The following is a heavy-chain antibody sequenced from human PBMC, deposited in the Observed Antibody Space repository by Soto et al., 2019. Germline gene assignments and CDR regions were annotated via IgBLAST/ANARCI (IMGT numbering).Heavy chain of an antibody. D-gene: IGHD6-19*01. J-gene: IGHJ4*02. CDR1: GFTFSSYA. Sequence: EGSLRLSCAASGFTFSSYAMHWVRQAPGKGLEWVAVISYDGSNKYYADSVKGRFTISRDNSKNTLYLQMNSLRAEDTAVYYCARDRVVAGLFDYWGQGTRVTVSS. CDR3: ARDRVVAGLFDY. V-gene: IGHV3-30-3*01. CDR2: ISYDGSNK.